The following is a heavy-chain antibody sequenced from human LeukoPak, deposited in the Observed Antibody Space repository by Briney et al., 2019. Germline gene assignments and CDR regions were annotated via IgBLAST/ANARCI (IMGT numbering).Heavy chain of an antibody. CDR1: GFTLSSYP. CDR2: FVRGST. V-gene: IGHV3-23*01. D-gene: IGHD6-13*01. CDR3: TRAAPYGTSWYGKDDN. J-gene: IGHJ4*02. Sequence: PGGSLRLSCAASGFTLSSYPMNWVRQAPGKGLEWVSTFVRGSTYYADTVQGRFTTSRDNSKNTLYLQMNSLRAEDTAVYFCTRAAPYGTSWYGKDDNWGRGTLVAVSS.